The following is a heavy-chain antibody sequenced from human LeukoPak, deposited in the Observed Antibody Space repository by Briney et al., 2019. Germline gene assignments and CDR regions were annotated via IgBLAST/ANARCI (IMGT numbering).Heavy chain of an antibody. CDR1: GGSISNYY. D-gene: IGHD1-26*01. Sequence: SETLSLTCTVSGGSISNYYWSWIRQPPGKGLEWIGYIYYSGSTNYNPSLKSRVTISVDTSKNQFSLKLTSVTAADTAVYYCARPSGRHYGFGVFDICGQGTMVTVSS. CDR2: IYYSGST. CDR3: ARPSGRHYGFGVFDI. V-gene: IGHV4-59*08. J-gene: IGHJ3*02.